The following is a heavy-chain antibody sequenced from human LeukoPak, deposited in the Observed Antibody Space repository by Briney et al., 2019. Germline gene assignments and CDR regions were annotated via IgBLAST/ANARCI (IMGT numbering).Heavy chain of an antibody. V-gene: IGHV3-23*01. Sequence: GGSLRLSCAASGFTFGDYAMSWVRQAPGKGLEWVSAIDSVKGRFTISRDNSKNTLYLQMKSLRAGDTVLYYCVGGYQLLLFDDWGQGTLVTVSS. J-gene: IGHJ4*02. CDR1: GFTFGDYA. CDR2: I. D-gene: IGHD2-2*01. CDR3: VGGYQLLLFDD.